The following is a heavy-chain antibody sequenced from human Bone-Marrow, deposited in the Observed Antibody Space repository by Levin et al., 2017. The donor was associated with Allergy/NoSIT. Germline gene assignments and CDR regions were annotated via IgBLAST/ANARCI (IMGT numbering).Heavy chain of an antibody. Sequence: GESLKISCKASGYMFTSFGISWVRQAPGQGLEWMGWISAYNGNRNYAQKFQDRVTMTTDTSTSTTYLELRSLRFDDTAVYYCARDLGDGYNTWFDNWGQGTLVTVFS. J-gene: IGHJ4*02. V-gene: IGHV1-18*01. D-gene: IGHD5-24*01. CDR1: GYMFTSFG. CDR3: ARDLGDGYNTWFDN. CDR2: ISAYNGNR.